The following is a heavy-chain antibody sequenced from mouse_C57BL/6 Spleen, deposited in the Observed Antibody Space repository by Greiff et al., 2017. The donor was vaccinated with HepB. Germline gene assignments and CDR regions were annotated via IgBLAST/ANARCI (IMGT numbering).Heavy chain of an antibody. J-gene: IGHJ3*01. V-gene: IGHV5-4*01. D-gene: IGHD4-1*01. CDR1: GFTFSSYA. Sequence: EVQLVESGGGLVKPGGSLKLSCAASGFTFSSYAMSWVRQTPEKRLEWVATISDGGSYTYYPDNVKGRFTISRDNAKNNLYLQMSHLKSEDTAMYYCARDPLTGTGRGFAYWGQGTLVTVSA. CDR3: ARDPLTGTGRGFAY. CDR2: ISDGGSYT.